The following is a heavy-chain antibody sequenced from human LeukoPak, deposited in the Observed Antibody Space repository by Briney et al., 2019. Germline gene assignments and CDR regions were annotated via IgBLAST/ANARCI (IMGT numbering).Heavy chain of an antibody. Sequence: ASVKVSCKASGYSFSDYHMHWVRQAPGQGLEWMGWINPNSGSTNYAQKFQGRVTMTRDTSISTAYMELSRLRSDDTAVYYCAIELGRSYDSGNLSYCGMVVWDQVTTVTVYS. CDR3: AIELGRSYDSGNLSYCGMVV. CDR1: GYSFSDYH. CDR2: INPNSGST. V-gene: IGHV1-2*02. D-gene: IGHD3-10*01. J-gene: IGHJ6*02.